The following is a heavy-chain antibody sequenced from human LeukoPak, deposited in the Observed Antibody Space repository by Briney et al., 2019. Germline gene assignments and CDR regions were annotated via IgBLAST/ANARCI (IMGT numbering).Heavy chain of an antibody. J-gene: IGHJ4*02. D-gene: IGHD4-23*01. Sequence: PGGSLRLSCAASGFTFSSYSMNWVRQAPGKGLEWVSYISSSSSTIYYADSVKGRFTISRDNAKNSLYLQMNSLRAEDTAVYYCANPNADYGGKSDYWGQGTLVTVSS. CDR3: ANPNADYGGKSDY. V-gene: IGHV3-48*01. CDR2: ISSSSSTI. CDR1: GFTFSSYS.